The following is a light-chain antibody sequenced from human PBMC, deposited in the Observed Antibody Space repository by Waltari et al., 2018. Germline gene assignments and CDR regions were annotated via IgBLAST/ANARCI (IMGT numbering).Light chain of an antibody. V-gene: IGKV4-1*01. Sequence: DIVMTQSPDSLAVPLGERATINCKPSPSRLYTPVNKNYLAWYQQKPGQPPKLLIYWASTRESGVPDRFSGSGSGTDFTLTISSLQAEDVAVYYCQEYYSAPRTFGQGTKVEIK. CDR2: WAS. J-gene: IGKJ1*01. CDR3: QEYYSAPRT. CDR1: PSRLYTPVNKNY.